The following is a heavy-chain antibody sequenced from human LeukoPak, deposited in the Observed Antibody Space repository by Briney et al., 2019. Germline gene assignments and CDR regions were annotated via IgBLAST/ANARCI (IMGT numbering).Heavy chain of an antibody. Sequence: GGSLRLSCAASGFIFSNNIMNWVRQAPGKGLEWVSVISADGGDIYYADSVNGRFTISRDNSKNTLHLQMDSLRAEDTAVYYCAKDPPHSDRSIYSDNSWGQGTLVTVSS. V-gene: IGHV3-23*01. CDR2: ISADGGDI. CDR3: AKDPPHSDRSIYSDNS. J-gene: IGHJ4*02. D-gene: IGHD3-22*01. CDR1: GFIFSNNI.